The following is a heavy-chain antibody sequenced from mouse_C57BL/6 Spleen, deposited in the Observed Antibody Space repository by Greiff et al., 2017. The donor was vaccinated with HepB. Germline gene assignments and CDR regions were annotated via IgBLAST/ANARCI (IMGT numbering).Heavy chain of an antibody. Sequence: VQLKQSGAELVRPGASVKLSCTASGFNIKDDYMHWVKQRPEQGLEWIGWIDPENGDTEYASKFQGKATITADTSSNTAYLQLSSLTSEDTAVYYCTPVLYGNYDPWFAYWGQGTLVTVSA. J-gene: IGHJ3*01. CDR1: GFNIKDDY. CDR3: TPVLYGNYDPWFAY. D-gene: IGHD2-10*02. V-gene: IGHV14-4*01. CDR2: IDPENGDT.